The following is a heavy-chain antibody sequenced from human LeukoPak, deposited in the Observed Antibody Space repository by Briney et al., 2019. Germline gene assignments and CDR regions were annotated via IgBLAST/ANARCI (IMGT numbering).Heavy chain of an antibody. V-gene: IGHV1-69*13. CDR3: AREGGSLGDTAMVLDY. Sequence: GASVKVSCKASGGTFSSYAISWVRQAPGQGLERMGGIIPIFGTANYAQKFQGRVTITADESTSTAYMELSSLRSEDTAVYYCAREGGSLGDTAMVLDYWGQGTLVTVSS. CDR2: IIPIFGTA. D-gene: IGHD5-18*01. CDR1: GGTFSSYA. J-gene: IGHJ4*02.